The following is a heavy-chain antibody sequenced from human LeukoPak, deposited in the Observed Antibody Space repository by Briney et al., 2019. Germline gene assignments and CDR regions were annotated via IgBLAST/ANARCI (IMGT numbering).Heavy chain of an antibody. CDR2: NNPSGGST. CDR3: ARDHEYYYGSGSYYPGGCDY. CDR1: GYTFTSYY. D-gene: IGHD3-10*01. J-gene: IGHJ4*02. Sequence: ASVKVSCKASGYTFTSYYMHWVRQAPGQGLEWMGINNPSGGSTSYAQKFQGRVTMTRDTSTSTVYMELSSLRSEDTAVYYCARDHEYYYGSGSYYPGGCDYWGQGTLVTVSS. V-gene: IGHV1-46*01.